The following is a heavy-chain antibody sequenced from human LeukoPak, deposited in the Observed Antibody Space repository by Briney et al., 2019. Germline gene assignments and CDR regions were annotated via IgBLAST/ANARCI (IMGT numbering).Heavy chain of an antibody. V-gene: IGHV3-74*01. Sequence: GGSLRLSCAASGFTLSTYWMHWVRQAPGKGLVWVSRINSDGSTTSYADSVKGRLIISRDNAKNTLYLQMNSLKTADTAVYYCTRPTQSNKLGFHFWGQGTLVTVSS. CDR1: GFTLSTYW. CDR3: TRPTQSNKLGFHF. D-gene: IGHD1/OR15-1a*01. J-gene: IGHJ4*02. CDR2: INSDGSTT.